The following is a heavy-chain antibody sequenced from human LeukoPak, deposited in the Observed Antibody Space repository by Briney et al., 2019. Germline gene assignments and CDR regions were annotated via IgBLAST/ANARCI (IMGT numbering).Heavy chain of an antibody. CDR3: AKGRTTDF. CDR1: GFTFSTYP. CDR2: VSGSGPGT. D-gene: IGHD1-1*01. Sequence: SGGSLRLSCAASGFTFSTYPMHWVRQAPGKGLEWVSAVSGSGPGTYYADSVKGRFTISRDNSNNTLYLQMNSLRAEDSAVYYCAKGRTTDFWGQGTLVTVSS. J-gene: IGHJ4*02. V-gene: IGHV3-23*01.